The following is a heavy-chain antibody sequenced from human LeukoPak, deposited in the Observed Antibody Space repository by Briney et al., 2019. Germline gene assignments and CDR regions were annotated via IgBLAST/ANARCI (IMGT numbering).Heavy chain of an antibody. D-gene: IGHD1-26*01. CDR3: ARDLSPVGNYFFDY. CDR2: IYYSGST. J-gene: IGHJ4*02. Sequence: SETLSLTCTVSGGSISSYYWSWIRQPPGKGLEWIGYIYYSGSTNYNPSLKSRVTISVDTSKNQFSLKLSSVTAADTAVYYCARDLSPVGNYFFDYWGQGTLVTVSS. CDR1: GGSISSYY. V-gene: IGHV4-59*01.